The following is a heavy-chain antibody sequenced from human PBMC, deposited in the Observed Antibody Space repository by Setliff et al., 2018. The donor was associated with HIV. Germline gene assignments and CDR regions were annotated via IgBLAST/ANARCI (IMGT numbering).Heavy chain of an antibody. CDR2: INHSGST. CDR3: ARGRTQWPNYNYFDP. CDR1: GGSISSRSYY. Sequence: SETLSLTCTVSGGSISSRSYYWSWIRQPPGKGLEWIGEINHSGSTNYNPSLKSRVTISVDTSKSQFSLKLSSLTAADTAVYYCARGRTQWPNYNYFDPWGLGTLVTVSS. D-gene: IGHD6-19*01. V-gene: IGHV4-39*07. J-gene: IGHJ5*02.